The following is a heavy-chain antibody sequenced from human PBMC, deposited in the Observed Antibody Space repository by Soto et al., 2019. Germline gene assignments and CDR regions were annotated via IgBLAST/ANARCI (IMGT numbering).Heavy chain of an antibody. V-gene: IGHV4-31*03. J-gene: IGHJ6*02. CDR3: ARGSRYYDFWSGYPGLYYYGMDV. CDR1: GGSISSGGYY. D-gene: IGHD3-3*01. CDR2: IYYSGST. Sequence: SETLSLTCTVSGGSISSGGYYWSWIRQHPGKGLEWIGYIYYSGSTYYNPSLKSRVTISVDTSKNQFSLKLSSVTAADTAVYYCARGSRYYDFWSGYPGLYYYGMDVWGQGTTVTVSS.